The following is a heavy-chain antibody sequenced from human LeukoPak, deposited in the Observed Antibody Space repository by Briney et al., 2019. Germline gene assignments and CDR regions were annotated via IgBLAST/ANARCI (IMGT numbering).Heavy chain of an antibody. V-gene: IGHV3-23*05. Sequence: GGSLRLSCAASGFTFSTFAMGWVRQVPGKGLEWVSVINNTGGGISYAASVKGRFSISRDNSKNTLYLQMYSLRAEDSAIYFCTKSRYNDILTGCDAWGPGTLVTVSS. CDR1: GFTFSTFA. CDR2: INNTGGGI. J-gene: IGHJ5*02. CDR3: TKSRYNDILTGCDA. D-gene: IGHD3-9*01.